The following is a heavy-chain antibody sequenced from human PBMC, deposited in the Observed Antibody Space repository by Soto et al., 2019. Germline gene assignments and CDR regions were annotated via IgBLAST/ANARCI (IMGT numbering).Heavy chain of an antibody. CDR3: ASGLRTGNYGMDV. J-gene: IGHJ6*02. CDR2: IIPMFETV. CDR1: GGTFDNYA. D-gene: IGHD2-15*01. V-gene: IGHV1-69*13. Sequence: GASVKVSCKASGGTFDNYAVSWVRQAPGQGLEWMGGIIPMFETVNYAQRFQGRLTIAADESTSTANMELTSLTSADTAIYFCASGLRTGNYGMDVWGQGKTVTVSS.